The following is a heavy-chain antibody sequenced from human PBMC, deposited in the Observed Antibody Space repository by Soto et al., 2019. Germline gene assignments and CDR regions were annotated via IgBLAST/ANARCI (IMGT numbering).Heavy chain of an antibody. CDR1: GGTFSSYA. D-gene: IGHD5-12*01. J-gene: IGHJ4*02. CDR3: ARGGEMATTIPYFDY. Sequence: QVQLVQSGAEVKKPGSSVKVSCKASGGTFSSYAISWVRQAPGQGLGGMGGTIPIFGTANYAQKFQGRVTITADESTSTAYMELSSLRSEDTAVYYCARGGEMATTIPYFDYWGQGTLVTVSS. CDR2: TIPIFGTA. V-gene: IGHV1-69*01.